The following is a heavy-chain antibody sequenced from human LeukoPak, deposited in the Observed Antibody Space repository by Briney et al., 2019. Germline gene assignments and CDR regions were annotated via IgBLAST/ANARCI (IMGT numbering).Heavy chain of an antibody. D-gene: IGHD5/OR15-5a*01. J-gene: IGHJ4*02. CDR2: ITSSSSYT. CDR1: GFTFSDYY. CDR3: VRAVSVSSYYFDC. V-gene: IGHV3-11*05. Sequence: GGSLRLSCAASGFTFSDYYMSWIRQAPGKGLEWISYITSSSSYTNYVDSVKGRFTISRDNAKNSLYLQMNSLRAEDTAVYYCVRAVSVSSYYFDCWGQGTLVTVSS.